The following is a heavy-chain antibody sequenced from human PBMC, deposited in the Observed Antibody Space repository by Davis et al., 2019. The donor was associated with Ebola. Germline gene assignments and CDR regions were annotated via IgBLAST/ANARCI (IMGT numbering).Heavy chain of an antibody. CDR1: GYTFTSYG. J-gene: IGHJ4*02. Sequence: AASVKVSCKASGYTFTSYGISWVRQAPGQGLEWMGWISAYNGNTNYAQKLQGRVTMTTDTSTSTAYMWLRSLRSDDTAVYYCARGYCSGGSCYSPDYWGQGTLVTVSS. V-gene: IGHV1-18*01. CDR3: ARGYCSGGSCYSPDY. D-gene: IGHD2-15*01. CDR2: ISAYNGNT.